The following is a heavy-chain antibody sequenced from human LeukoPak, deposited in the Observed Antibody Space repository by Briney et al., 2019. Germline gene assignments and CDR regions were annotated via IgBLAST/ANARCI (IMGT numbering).Heavy chain of an antibody. Sequence: GGSLRLSCTASGFTFGDYAMSWFRQAPGKGLEWVGFIRSKAYGGTTEYAASVKGRFTISRDDSKSIAYLQMNSLKTEDTAVYYCTRIDYNFYYYYGMDVWGQGTTVTVSS. D-gene: IGHD4-11*01. CDR3: TRIDYNFYYYYGMDV. V-gene: IGHV3-49*03. CDR1: GFTFGDYA. J-gene: IGHJ6*02. CDR2: IRSKAYGGTT.